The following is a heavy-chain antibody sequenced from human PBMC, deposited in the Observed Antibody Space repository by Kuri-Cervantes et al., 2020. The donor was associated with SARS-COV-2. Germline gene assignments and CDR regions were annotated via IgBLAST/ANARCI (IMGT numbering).Heavy chain of an antibody. Sequence: GGSLRLSCSASGFNYLNYAIHWVRQAPGTGLEWVAVVSYNGTNKYYADSVKGRFTISRDNSRNIVYLQMNSLRPEDTAVYYCARDGTELDSYYYYMDVWGKGTTVTVSS. CDR2: VSYNGTNK. CDR1: GFNYLNYA. J-gene: IGHJ6*03. V-gene: IGHV3-30-3*01. D-gene: IGHD1-1*01. CDR3: ARDGTELDSYYYYMDV.